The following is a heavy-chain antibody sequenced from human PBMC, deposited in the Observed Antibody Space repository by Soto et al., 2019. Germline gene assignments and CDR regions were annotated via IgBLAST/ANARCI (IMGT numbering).Heavy chain of an antibody. V-gene: IGHV3-23*01. Sequence: PGWSLRLSCAVSLSSYARTWVRQAPGKGLEGVAGISVSGGSTNYAVSVKGRFTISRDNDKNTVYLQMNSLRAEDTAVSYCAKGDLLVRGTIYGMDVWGPGTTGT. D-gene: IGHD2-15*01. CDR2: ISVSGGST. J-gene: IGHJ6*02. CDR3: AKGDLLVRGTIYGMDV. CDR1: LSSYA.